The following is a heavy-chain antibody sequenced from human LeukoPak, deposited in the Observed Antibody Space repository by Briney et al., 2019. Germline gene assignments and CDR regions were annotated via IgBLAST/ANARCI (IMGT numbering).Heavy chain of an antibody. D-gene: IGHD4-11*01. CDR1: RFSFSNYA. J-gene: IGHJ5*02. CDR3: ARGPRSYDYKFWFDP. Sequence: PGGSLRLSCAASRFSFSNYAMHWVRQAPGKGLEWVSNISGSGSGGSTYYADSVKGQFTISRDNAKNSLYLQMNSLRAEDTAVYYCARGPRSYDYKFWFDPWGQGTLVTVSS. CDR2: ISGSGSGGST. V-gene: IGHV3-48*04.